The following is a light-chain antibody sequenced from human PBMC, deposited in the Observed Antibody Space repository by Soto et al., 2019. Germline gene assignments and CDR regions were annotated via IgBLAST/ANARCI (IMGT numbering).Light chain of an antibody. J-gene: IGKJ2*01. CDR2: AAS. Sequence: EVVLTQSPGTLSLSPGERATLSCRASQSVSSSFLAWYQHKPGQAPRLLIYAASSRATGIPDRFSGSGSGTDFTLTISRLEPEDFAVYYCQQYRSSPRYTFGQGTKLEIK. CDR3: QQYRSSPRYT. CDR1: QSVSSSF. V-gene: IGKV3-20*01.